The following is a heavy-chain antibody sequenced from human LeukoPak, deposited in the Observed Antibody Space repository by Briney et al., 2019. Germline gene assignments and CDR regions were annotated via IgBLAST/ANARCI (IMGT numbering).Heavy chain of an antibody. D-gene: IGHD3-3*01. Sequence: PGGSLRLSCAASGFTFSSYGMHWVRQAPGKGLEWVAVISYDGSNKYYADSVKGRFTISRDNSKNTLYLQMNSLRAEDTAVYYCAKPSGHDFWSGYYLLDYWGQGTLVTVSS. V-gene: IGHV3-30*18. CDR3: AKPSGHDFWSGYYLLDY. CDR1: GFTFSSYG. J-gene: IGHJ4*02. CDR2: ISYDGSNK.